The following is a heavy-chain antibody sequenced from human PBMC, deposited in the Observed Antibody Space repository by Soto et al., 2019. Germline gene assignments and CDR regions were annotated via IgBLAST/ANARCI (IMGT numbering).Heavy chain of an antibody. J-gene: IGHJ5*02. CDR2: MNPKTGNI. CDR3: TREAVVAENWFDP. Sequence: ASVKVSCKASGYTFVDYALHWVRQAPGQGLEWVGWMNPKTGNIKSSHKFEDRVSITRDTATSTTYMELSGLRFEDTVVYFCTREAVVAENWFDPWGQGTLVTVSS. V-gene: IGHV1-3*01. D-gene: IGHD3-22*01. CDR1: GYTFVDYA.